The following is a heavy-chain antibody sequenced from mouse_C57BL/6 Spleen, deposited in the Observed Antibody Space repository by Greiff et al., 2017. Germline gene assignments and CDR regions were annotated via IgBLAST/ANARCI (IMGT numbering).Heavy chain of an antibody. Sequence: EVMLVESGGGLVQPGGSLKLSCAASGFTFSDYYMSWVRQTPEKRLEWVAYISNGGGSTYYPDTVKGRFTISRDNAKNTLYLQMSSLKSEDTAMYSCERREYDYAAMDYWGQGTSVTVSS. J-gene: IGHJ4*01. CDR1: GFTFSDYY. CDR3: ERREYDYAAMDY. D-gene: IGHD2-4*01. V-gene: IGHV5-12*01. CDR2: ISNGGGST.